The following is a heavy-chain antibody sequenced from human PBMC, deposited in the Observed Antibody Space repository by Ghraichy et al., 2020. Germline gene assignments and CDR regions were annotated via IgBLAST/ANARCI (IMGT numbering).Heavy chain of an antibody. Sequence: GGSLRLSCAASGFTFSSYSMNWVRQAPGKGLEWVSSISSSSSYIYYADSVKGRFTISRDNAKNSLYLQMNSLRAEDTAVYYCARETGLVSLGTVTTFYYFDYWGQGTLVTVSS. CDR3: ARETGLVSLGTVTTFYYFDY. CDR2: ISSSSSYI. J-gene: IGHJ4*02. V-gene: IGHV3-21*01. CDR1: GFTFSSYS. D-gene: IGHD4-11*01.